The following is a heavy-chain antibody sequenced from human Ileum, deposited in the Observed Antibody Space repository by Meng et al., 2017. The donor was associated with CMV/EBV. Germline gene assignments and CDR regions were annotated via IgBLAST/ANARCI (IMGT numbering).Heavy chain of an antibody. CDR2: IYYSGST. V-gene: IGHV4-31*03. CDR1: GGSISSGGYY. CDR3: ARDSLEGDLFDY. D-gene: IGHD2-21*02. J-gene: IGHJ4*02. Sequence: SETLSLTCTVSGGSISSGGYYWSWIRQHPGKGLEWIGCIYYSGSTYYNPSLKSRVTISVDTSKNQFSLKLSSVTAADTAVYYCARDSLEGDLFDYWGQGTLVTVSS.